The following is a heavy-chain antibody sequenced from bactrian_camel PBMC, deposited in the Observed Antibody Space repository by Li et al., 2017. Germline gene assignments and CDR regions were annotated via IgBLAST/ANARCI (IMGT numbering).Heavy chain of an antibody. CDR3: AAGLQTIITNTKSEYNY. V-gene: IGHV3S31*01. Sequence: VQLVESGGDLVQPGGSLRLSCAASGFMFSSYAMSWVRRAPGKGLEWVSGINSDGGGTYYANSVKGRFTISRDNAKNTLYLQMNSLKPEDTAVYYCAAGLQTIITNTKSEYNYWGQGTQVTVS. J-gene: IGHJ4*01. CDR1: GFMFSSYA. D-gene: IGHD8*01. CDR2: INSDGGGT.